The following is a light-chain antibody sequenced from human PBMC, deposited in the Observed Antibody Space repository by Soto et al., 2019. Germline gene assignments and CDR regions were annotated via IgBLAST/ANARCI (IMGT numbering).Light chain of an antibody. CDR2: DAS. J-gene: IGKJ5*01. V-gene: IGKV1-33*01. CDR1: QDISNY. CDR3: QQCNRYPIT. Sequence: DIQMTQSPSSLSASVGDRVTIACQASQDISNYLNWYQQKPGKAPNLLIYDASNLQTGVPSRFSGSGSGTEFTLTISSLQPDDSATYYCQQCNRYPITFGQGTRLEIK.